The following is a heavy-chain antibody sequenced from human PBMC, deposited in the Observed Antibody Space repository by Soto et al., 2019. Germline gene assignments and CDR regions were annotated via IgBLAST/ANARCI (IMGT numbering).Heavy chain of an antibody. CDR3: ARAEMDTMRDHGGHFAY. Sequence: PGGSLRLSCAASGFTFSSYEMNWVRQAPGKGLECVSYISSSGSTIYYADSVKGRFTISRENAKNSLYLQMNSLRAEDTAVYYCARAEMDTMRDHGGHFAYWGPGTLVTVSS. J-gene: IGHJ4*02. CDR1: GFTFSSYE. D-gene: IGHD5-18*01. CDR2: ISSSGSTI. V-gene: IGHV3-48*03.